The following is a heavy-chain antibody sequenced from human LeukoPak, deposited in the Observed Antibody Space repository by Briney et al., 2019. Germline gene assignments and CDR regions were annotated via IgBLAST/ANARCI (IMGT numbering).Heavy chain of an antibody. Sequence: PSETLSLTCTVSGASIRSSDYYWGWIRQPPGKGLEWIATIHDSGNTYDNPSINSRVTISLDTSKNQFSLRLFSVTAADTAVYYCARGRYNDGVYSKTDFDCWGQGTLVTVSA. CDR2: IHDSGNT. V-gene: IGHV4-39*07. CDR1: GASIRSSDYY. J-gene: IGHJ4*02. CDR3: ARGRYNDGVYSKTDFDC. D-gene: IGHD2-8*01.